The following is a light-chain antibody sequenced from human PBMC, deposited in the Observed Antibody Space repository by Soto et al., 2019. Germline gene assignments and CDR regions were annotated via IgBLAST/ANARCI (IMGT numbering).Light chain of an antibody. CDR2: EVN. Sequence: QSALTQPASVSGSPGQSITISCTGSNNDVGAYNYVSWYQQHPGKAPKLIIYEVNNQPSGVSHRFSGSKSSNTASLTISGLQADDEADYYCASYTISSTRVFGGGTKLTVL. J-gene: IGLJ3*02. CDR1: NNDVGAYNY. V-gene: IGLV2-14*01. CDR3: ASYTISSTRV.